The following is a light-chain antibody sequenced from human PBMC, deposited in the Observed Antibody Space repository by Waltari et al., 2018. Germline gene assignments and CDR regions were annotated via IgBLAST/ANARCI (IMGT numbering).Light chain of an antibody. V-gene: IGKV3-11*01. CDR1: QSVSSY. CDR2: DAS. J-gene: IGKJ4*01. Sequence: EIVLTQSPATLSLSPGEQATPSCRASQSVSSYLAWYQQKPGQAPRLLIYDASNTATGIPARFSGSGSGTDFTLTISSLEPEDFAVYYCQQRSNWPPLTFGGGTKVEIK. CDR3: QQRSNWPPLT.